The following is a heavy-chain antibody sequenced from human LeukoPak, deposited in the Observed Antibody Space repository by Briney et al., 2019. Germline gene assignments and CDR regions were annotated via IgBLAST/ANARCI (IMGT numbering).Heavy chain of an antibody. CDR3: ARAPDSGSWYYFDY. J-gene: IGHJ4*02. CDR1: GFTFSSYW. CDR2: IKHDGSEK. V-gene: IGHV3-7*01. Sequence: GGSLRPSCAASGFTFSSYWMSWVRQAPGKGLEWVANIKHDGSEKYYVDSVKGRFTISRENAKNSLYLQMNSRRAEDTAVYYCARAPDSGSWYYFDYWGQGTLVTVSS. D-gene: IGHD1-26*01.